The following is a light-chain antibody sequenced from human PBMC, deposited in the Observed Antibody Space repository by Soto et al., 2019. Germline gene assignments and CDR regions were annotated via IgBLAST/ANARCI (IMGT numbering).Light chain of an antibody. CDR1: SSDVGSYNL. CDR2: EVD. Sequence: QSALTQPASVSGSPGQSITFSCTGTSSDVGSYNLVSWYQQHPGKAPRLIIYEVDKRPSGVSDRFSGSKSVITASLTISGLQAEDEADYYCCSYAGSSTYVFGTGTKVTVL. J-gene: IGLJ1*01. CDR3: CSYAGSSTYV. V-gene: IGLV2-23*02.